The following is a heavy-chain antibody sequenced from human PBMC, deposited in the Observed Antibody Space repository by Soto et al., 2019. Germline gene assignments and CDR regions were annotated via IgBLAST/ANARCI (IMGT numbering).Heavy chain of an antibody. D-gene: IGHD2-8*01. Sequence: GASVKVSWKASGYTFTSYYMHWVRQAPGQGLEWMGIINPSGGSTSYAQKFQGRVTMTRDTSTSTVYMELSSLRSEDTAVYYCARDHSARPHNIVLMVYVHYGMDVWG. CDR2: INPSGGST. CDR3: ARDHSARPHNIVLMVYVHYGMDV. J-gene: IGHJ6*02. V-gene: IGHV1-46*01. CDR1: GYTFTSYY.